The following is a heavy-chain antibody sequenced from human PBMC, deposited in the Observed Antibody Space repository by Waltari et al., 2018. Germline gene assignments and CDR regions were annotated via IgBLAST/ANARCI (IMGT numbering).Heavy chain of an antibody. D-gene: IGHD2-21*01. Sequence: EVQRVESGGGLVKPGGSLRPSCAASGFTFIRYPVNWVSQAPGKVLEWVSSISSSSSYIYYADSVKGRFTISRDNAKNSLYLQMNSLRAEDTAVYYCARDSLPMGDYWYFDLWGRGTLVTVSS. J-gene: IGHJ2*01. CDR1: GFTFIRYP. CDR2: ISSSSSYI. CDR3: ARDSLPMGDYWYFDL. V-gene: IGHV3-21*01.